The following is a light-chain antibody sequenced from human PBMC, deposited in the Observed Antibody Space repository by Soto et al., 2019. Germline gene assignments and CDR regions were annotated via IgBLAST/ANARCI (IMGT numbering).Light chain of an antibody. CDR3: SLYAGRKNLK. V-gene: IGLV2-8*01. J-gene: IGLJ2*01. Sequence: QSVLTQPPSASGSPGQSVTISCTGTSSDVGAYIYVSWYQQHPGKAPKLMIYEATKRPSGVPDRFSGSKSGNTASLTVSGLQVEDEAEYFRSLYAGRKNLKFGGGTKLTVL. CDR2: EAT. CDR1: SSDVGAYIY.